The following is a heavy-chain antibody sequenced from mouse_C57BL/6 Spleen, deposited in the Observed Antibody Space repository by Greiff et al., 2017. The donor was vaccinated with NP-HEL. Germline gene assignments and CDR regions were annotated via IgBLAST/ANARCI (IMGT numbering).Heavy chain of an antibody. D-gene: IGHD1-1*01. CDR1: GFTFSDYG. CDR3: ARGYYGYYYAMDY. V-gene: IGHV5-17*01. Sequence: DVMLVESGGGLVKPGGSLKLSCAASGFTFSDYGMHWVRQAPEKGLEWVAYISSGSSTIYYADTVKGRFTISRDNAKNTLFLQMTSLRSEDTAMYYCARGYYGYYYAMDYWGQGTSVTVSS. J-gene: IGHJ4*01. CDR2: ISSGSSTI.